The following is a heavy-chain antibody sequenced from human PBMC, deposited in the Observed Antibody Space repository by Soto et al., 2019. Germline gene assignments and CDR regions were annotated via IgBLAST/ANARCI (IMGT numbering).Heavy chain of an antibody. CDR3: ARANHYDSSGSKVAFDY. J-gene: IGHJ4*02. CDR1: GGSISSYY. CDR2: IYYSGST. D-gene: IGHD3-22*01. V-gene: IGHV4-59*12. Sequence: SETLSLTCTVSGGSISSYYWSWIRQPPGKGLEWIGYIYYSGSTNYNPPLKSRVTISVDTSKNQFSLKLSSVTAADTAVYYCARANHYDSSGSKVAFDYWGQGPLVTASS.